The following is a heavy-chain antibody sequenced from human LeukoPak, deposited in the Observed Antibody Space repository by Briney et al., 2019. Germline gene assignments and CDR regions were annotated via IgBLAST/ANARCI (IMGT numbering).Heavy chain of an antibody. J-gene: IGHJ4*02. CDR3: AREGIAVAGSNY. CDR2: IYYSGST. Sequence: SETLSLTCTVSGGSISSSSYYWGWIRQPPGKGLEWIGSIYYSGSTYYNPSLKSRVTISVDKSKNQFSLKLSSVTAADTAVYYCAREGIAVAGSNYWGQGTLVTVSS. V-gene: IGHV4-39*07. D-gene: IGHD6-19*01. CDR1: GGSISSSSYY.